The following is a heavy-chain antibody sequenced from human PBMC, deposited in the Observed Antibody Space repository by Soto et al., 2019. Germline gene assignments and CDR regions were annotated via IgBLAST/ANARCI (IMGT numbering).Heavy chain of an antibody. CDR2: IRANDESI. J-gene: IGHJ4*02. CDR1: GFDFRSYE. Sequence: SGGSLRLSCVASGFDFRSYEMNWVRQAPGKGLEWVSNIRANDESIYYADSVKGRVSVSRDDAKNSLFLEMNSLRAEDTAVYYCARAGYSTGWFNFFDYWGQGNLVTVSS. CDR3: ARAGYSTGWFNFFDY. D-gene: IGHD6-19*01. V-gene: IGHV3-48*03.